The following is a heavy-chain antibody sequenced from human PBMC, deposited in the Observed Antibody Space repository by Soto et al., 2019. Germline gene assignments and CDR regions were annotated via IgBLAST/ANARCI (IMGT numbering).Heavy chain of an antibody. CDR1: GGSISSGGYY. CDR2: IYYSGST. V-gene: IGHV4-31*03. Sequence: QVQLQESGPGLVKPSQTLSLTCTVSGGSISSGGYYWSWIRQHPGKGLEWIGYIYYSGSTYYNPSRKRRVTISVDTSKNQFSLKLSSVTAADTAVYYCAVGYCSSTSCYSDYWGQGTLVTVSS. D-gene: IGHD2-2*01. J-gene: IGHJ4*02. CDR3: AVGYCSSTSCYSDY.